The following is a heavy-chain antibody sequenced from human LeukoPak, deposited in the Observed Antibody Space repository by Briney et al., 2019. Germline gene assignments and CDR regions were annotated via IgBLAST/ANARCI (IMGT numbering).Heavy chain of an antibody. CDR1: GFTFSSYA. V-gene: IGHV3-7*03. CDR2: INHNGNVN. CDR3: ARGGGLDV. D-gene: IGHD3-16*01. Sequence: GRPLRLSCAASGFTFSSYAMNWARQAPGKGLEWVASINHNGNVNYYVDSVKGRFTISRDNAKNSLYLQMSNLRAEDTAVYFCARGGGLDVWGQGATVTVSS. J-gene: IGHJ6*02.